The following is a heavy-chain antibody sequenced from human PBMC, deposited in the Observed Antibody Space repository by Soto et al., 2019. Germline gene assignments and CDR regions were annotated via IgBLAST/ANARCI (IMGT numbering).Heavy chain of an antibody. V-gene: IGHV3-48*02. CDR2: ISAGGSSI. CDR3: SRDRPYSYDVSVF. CDR1: GFSFSNNG. J-gene: IGHJ4*02. D-gene: IGHD3-22*01. Sequence: GGSLRLSCTASGFSFSNNGMNWVRQAPGKGLEWVSYISAGGSSIYYADSVKGRFTISRDNAKDSLYLQMNSLRDEDTAVYYCSRDRPYSYDVSVFWGQGSLVTVSS.